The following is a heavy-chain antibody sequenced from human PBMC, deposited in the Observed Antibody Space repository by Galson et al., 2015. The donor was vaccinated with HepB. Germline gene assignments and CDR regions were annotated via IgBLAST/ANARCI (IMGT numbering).Heavy chain of an antibody. Sequence: SLRLSCAASGFTFSSYSMNWVRQAPGKGLEWVSSISSSSSYIYYADSVKGRFTISRDNAKNSLYLQMNSLRAEDTAVYYCARDSQEDYMDVWGKGTTVTVSS. CDR2: ISSSSSYI. J-gene: IGHJ6*03. CDR1: GFTFSSYS. CDR3: ARDSQEDYMDV. V-gene: IGHV3-21*01.